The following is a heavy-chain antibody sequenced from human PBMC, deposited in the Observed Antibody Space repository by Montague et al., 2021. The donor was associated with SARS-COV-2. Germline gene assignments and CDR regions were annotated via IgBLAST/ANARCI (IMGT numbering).Heavy chain of an antibody. CDR3: TRLSLGWNTD. CDR1: VHCRTDEY. V-gene: IGHV4-59*08. Sequence: SETLSLTCTVAVHCRTDEYWRRMGEHTGEGLEYIGYVYCSGSTNYNPSLKSRLTISVVTSKNQFSLKLSSVTAADTAVYFCTRLSLGWNTDWGQGTLVTVSS. CDR2: VYCSGST. D-gene: IGHD1-1*01. J-gene: IGHJ1*01.